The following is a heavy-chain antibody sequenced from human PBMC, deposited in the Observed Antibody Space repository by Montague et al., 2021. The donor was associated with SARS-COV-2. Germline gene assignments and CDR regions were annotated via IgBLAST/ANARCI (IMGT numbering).Heavy chain of an antibody. V-gene: IGHV4-59*01. Sequence: SETLSLTCTVSGGSISSYYWSWIRQPPGKGLEWIGYIYYSGSTNYNPSLKSRVTISVDTSKNQFSLKLSSVTAADTAVYYCAGDSDYYDSSAGYYYGMDVWGQGTTVTVSS. CDR1: GGSISSYY. CDR3: AGDSDYYDSSAGYYYGMDV. D-gene: IGHD3-22*01. CDR2: IYYSGST. J-gene: IGHJ6*02.